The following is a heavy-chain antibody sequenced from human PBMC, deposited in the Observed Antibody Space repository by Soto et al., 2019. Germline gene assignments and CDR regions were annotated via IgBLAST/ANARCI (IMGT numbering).Heavy chain of an antibody. CDR2: ISYDGSNK. J-gene: IGHJ6*02. CDR3: ARDLGGSGSLYYYYYYGMDV. V-gene: IGHV3-30-3*01. CDR1: GFTFISYA. D-gene: IGHD6-19*01. Sequence: PWGSLRPSCAASGFTFISYAIHFFRQAPLKWLEWVAVISYDGSNKYYADSVKGRFTISRDNSKNTLYLQMNSLRAEDTAVYYCARDLGGSGSLYYYYYYGMDVWGQGTTVTVSS.